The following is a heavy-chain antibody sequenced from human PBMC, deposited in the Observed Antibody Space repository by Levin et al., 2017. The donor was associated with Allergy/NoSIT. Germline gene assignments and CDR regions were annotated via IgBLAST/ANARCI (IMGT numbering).Heavy chain of an antibody. V-gene: IGHV3-23*01. CDR1: GFTFSSHA. CDR2: ISGGGGST. CDR3: AKARVGYDWYFDL. D-gene: IGHD5-12*01. Sequence: GGSLRLSCAASGFTFSSHAMSWVRQAPGKGLEWVSIISGGGGSTYYADSVKGRFTISRDNSRNTLSLQMSSLRAEDTALYYCAKARVGYDWYFDLWGRGTLVTVSS. J-gene: IGHJ2*01.